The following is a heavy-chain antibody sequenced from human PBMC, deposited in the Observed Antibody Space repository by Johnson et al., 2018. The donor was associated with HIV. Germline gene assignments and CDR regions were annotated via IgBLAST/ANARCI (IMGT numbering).Heavy chain of an antibody. CDR2: ISYDGSNK. CDR3: ARGPHEVVVVAATSAFDI. Sequence: VQLVESGGGVVQPGRSLRLSCAASGFTFSSYGMNWVRQAPGKGLEWVAVISYDGSNKYYADSVKGRFTISRDNSKNTLYLQMNSLRAEDTAVYYCARGPHEVVVVAATSAFDIWGQGTMVTVSS. V-gene: IGHV3-30*03. J-gene: IGHJ3*02. CDR1: GFTFSSYG. D-gene: IGHD2-15*01.